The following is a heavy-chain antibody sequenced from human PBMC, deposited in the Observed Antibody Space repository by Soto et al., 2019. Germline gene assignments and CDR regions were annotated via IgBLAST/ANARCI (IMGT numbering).Heavy chain of an antibody. D-gene: IGHD5-12*01. V-gene: IGHV1-69*13. CDR1: GGTFSNYA. Sequence: GASVKVSCKASGGTFSNYAISWVRQAPGQGLEWMGGIIPIFGTANYAQKFQGRVTITADESTSTAYMELSSLRSEDTAVYYCARDMSGYDSHTSGTDYWGQGTLVTVSS. CDR3: ARDMSGYDSHTSGTDY. J-gene: IGHJ4*02. CDR2: IIPIFGTA.